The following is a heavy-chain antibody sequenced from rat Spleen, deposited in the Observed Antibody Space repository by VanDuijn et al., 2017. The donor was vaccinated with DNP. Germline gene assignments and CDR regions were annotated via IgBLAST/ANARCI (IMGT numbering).Heavy chain of an antibody. CDR2: MQSGGGT. D-gene: IGHD2-2*01. J-gene: IGHJ4*01. V-gene: IGHV2-27*01. Sequence: QVQLKESGPGLVQPSQTLSLTCTVSGFSLTSYHVHWVRQPPGKGLEWMGRMQSGGGTAYNSALKIRLSISRDTSKRQVLLKMNSLQTEDTAIYFCTRSGYPHGLDAWGQGSSVTVSS. CDR1: GFSLTSYH. CDR3: TRSGYPHGLDA.